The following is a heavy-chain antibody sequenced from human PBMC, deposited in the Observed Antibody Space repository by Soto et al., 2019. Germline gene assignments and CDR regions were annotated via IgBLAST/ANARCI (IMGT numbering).Heavy chain of an antibody. V-gene: IGHV1-69*01. D-gene: IGHD3-22*01. CDR3: ARGMAANYDSSGKQDY. J-gene: IGHJ4*02. CDR1: GGTFSSYA. Sequence: QGQLVQSGPEVKKPGSSVKVSCKASGGTFSSYAISWVRQAPGQGLEWMGGIIPIFGTANYAQKFQGRVMITADESKSTAYMGLSSLRSEDTAVYYCARGMAANYDSSGKQDYWGQGTLVTVSS. CDR2: IIPIFGTA.